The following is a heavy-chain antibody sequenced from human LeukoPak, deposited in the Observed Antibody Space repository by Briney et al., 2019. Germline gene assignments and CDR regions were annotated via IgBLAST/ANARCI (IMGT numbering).Heavy chain of an antibody. Sequence: ASVKVSCKASGYTFTSYYMHWVRQAPGQGLEWMGIINPSGGSTSYAQKFQRRVTMTRDTSTSTVYMELSSLRSDDTAVYYCARDRDYGDYNTQDLFDYWGQGTLVTVSS. CDR2: INPSGGST. V-gene: IGHV1-46*01. CDR3: ARDRDYGDYNTQDLFDY. D-gene: IGHD4-17*01. J-gene: IGHJ4*02. CDR1: GYTFTSYY.